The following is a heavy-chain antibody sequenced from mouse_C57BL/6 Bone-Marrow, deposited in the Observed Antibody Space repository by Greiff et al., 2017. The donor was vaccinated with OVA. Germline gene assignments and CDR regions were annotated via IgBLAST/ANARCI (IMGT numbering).Heavy chain of an antibody. Sequence: DVQLQESGGGLVKPGGSLKLSCAASGFTFSSYAMSWVRQTPEKRLEWVATISDGGSYTYYPDNVKGRFTISRDNAKNNLYLQMSHLKSEDTAMYYCARTGPYFDYWGQGTTLTVSS. J-gene: IGHJ2*01. V-gene: IGHV5-4*01. CDR1: GFTFSSYA. CDR3: ARTGPYFDY. D-gene: IGHD4-1*01. CDR2: ISDGGSYT.